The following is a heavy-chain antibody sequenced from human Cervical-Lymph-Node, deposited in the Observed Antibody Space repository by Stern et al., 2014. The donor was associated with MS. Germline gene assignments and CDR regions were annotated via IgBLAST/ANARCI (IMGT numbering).Heavy chain of an antibody. J-gene: IGHJ4*02. CDR1: GFIFSNSW. CDR2: TKYDGSEK. Sequence: EVQLVESGGGLVQPGGSLRLSCAASGFIFSNSWMNWVRQAPGKGLEWVANTKYDGSEKNYVDSVKGRFTISRDNAKNTLYLQMNSLRAEDTAMYYCAREGYCDYWGQGTLVTVSS. CDR3: AREGYCDY. D-gene: IGHD2-15*01. V-gene: IGHV3-7*01.